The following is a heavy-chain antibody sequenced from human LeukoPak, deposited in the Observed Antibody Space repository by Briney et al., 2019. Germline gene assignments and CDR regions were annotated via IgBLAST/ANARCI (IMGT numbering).Heavy chain of an antibody. CDR1: GFTFSSYA. Sequence: GGSLRVSCAASGFTFSSYAMSWVRQAPGKGLEWVSVISGSGGSTYYADSLKGRFTISRDNSKNTLYIQMNRLRAEDTAVYYCAVLNGYLGGYFDYWGQGTLVTVSS. CDR3: AVLNGYLGGYFDY. CDR2: ISGSGGST. V-gene: IGHV3-23*01. D-gene: IGHD3-9*01. J-gene: IGHJ4*02.